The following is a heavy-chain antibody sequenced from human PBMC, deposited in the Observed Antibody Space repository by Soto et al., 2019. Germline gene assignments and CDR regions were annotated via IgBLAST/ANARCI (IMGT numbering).Heavy chain of an antibody. Sequence: GGSLRLSCAASGFTFSSYAMSWVRQAPGKGLEWVSAISGSGGSTYYADSVKGRLTISRDNSKNTLYLQMNSLRAEDTAVYYCAKDLVGDWNYGQHDAFDIWGQGTMVTVSS. J-gene: IGHJ3*02. CDR2: ISGSGGST. D-gene: IGHD1-7*01. CDR3: AKDLVGDWNYGQHDAFDI. V-gene: IGHV3-23*01. CDR1: GFTFSSYA.